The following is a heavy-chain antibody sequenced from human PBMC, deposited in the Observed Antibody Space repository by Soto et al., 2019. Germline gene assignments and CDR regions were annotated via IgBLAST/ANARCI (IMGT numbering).Heavy chain of an antibody. Sequence: QVQLVQSGAEVKRPGASVKLACKSSGYTFTKYTIHWVRQAPGQGLEWMGWINAGSGNTKYSEKFQGRVTTSRETSASTAYMALSSLRSEDTAVYYCARGEGYCSGGVCFRWFDPWGQGSLVTVSS. D-gene: IGHD2-15*01. V-gene: IGHV1-3*01. CDR1: GYTFTKYT. J-gene: IGHJ5*02. CDR2: INAGSGNT. CDR3: ARGEGYCSGGVCFRWFDP.